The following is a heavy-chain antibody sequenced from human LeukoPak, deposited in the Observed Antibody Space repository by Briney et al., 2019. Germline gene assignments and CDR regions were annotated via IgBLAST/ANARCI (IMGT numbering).Heavy chain of an antibody. Sequence: GGPLRLSCTVSGFTVSSNSMSWVRQAPGKGLEWVSFIYSDNTHYSDSVKGRFTISRDNSKNTLYLQMNSLRADDTAVYYCAKDRVDGSGSQFDSWGQGSLVTVSS. V-gene: IGHV3-53*01. CDR1: GFTVSSNS. J-gene: IGHJ4*02. D-gene: IGHD3-10*01. CDR2: IYSDNT. CDR3: AKDRVDGSGSQFDS.